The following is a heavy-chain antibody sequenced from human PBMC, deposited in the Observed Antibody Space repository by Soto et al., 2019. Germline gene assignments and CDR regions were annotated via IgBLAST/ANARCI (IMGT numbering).Heavy chain of an antibody. CDR1: GGTFSSYA. CDR2: IIPIFGTA. CDR3: ARGNPTTYYYDSSGYKYNWFDP. V-gene: IGHV1-69*13. Sequence: SVKVSFKASGGTFSSYAISWVRQAPGQGLEWMGGIIPIFGTANYAQKFQGRVTITADESTSTAYMELSSLRSEDTAVYYCARGNPTTYYYDSSGYKYNWFDPWGQGTLVTVSS. D-gene: IGHD3-22*01. J-gene: IGHJ5*02.